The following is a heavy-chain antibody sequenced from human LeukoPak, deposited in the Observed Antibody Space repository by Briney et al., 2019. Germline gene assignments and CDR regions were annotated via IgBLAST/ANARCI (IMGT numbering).Heavy chain of an antibody. J-gene: IGHJ3*02. Sequence: PGGSLSLSCAASGFTFSSYEMNWVRQAPGKGLEWVSYISSSGSTIYYADSVKGRFTISRDNAKNSLYLQMNSLRAEDTAVYYCARDKARPSGMPRRQVAFDIWGQGTMVTVSS. CDR2: ISSSGSTI. CDR3: ARDKARPSGMPRRQVAFDI. V-gene: IGHV3-48*03. CDR1: GFTFSSYE. D-gene: IGHD1-26*01.